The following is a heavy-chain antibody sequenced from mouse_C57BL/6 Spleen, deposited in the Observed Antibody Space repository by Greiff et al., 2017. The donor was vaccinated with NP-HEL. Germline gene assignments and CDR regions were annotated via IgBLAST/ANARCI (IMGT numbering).Heavy chain of an antibody. CDR2: IYPGSGST. Sequence: QVQLQQPGAELVKPGASVKMSCKASGYTFTSYWITWVKQRPGQGLEWIGDIYPGSGSTNYNEKFKSKATLTVDTSSSTAYMQLSSLTSEDSAVYYCARDYYDGSTDWYFDVWGTGTTVTVSS. D-gene: IGHD1-1*01. V-gene: IGHV1-55*01. J-gene: IGHJ1*03. CDR1: GYTFTSYW. CDR3: ARDYYDGSTDWYFDV.